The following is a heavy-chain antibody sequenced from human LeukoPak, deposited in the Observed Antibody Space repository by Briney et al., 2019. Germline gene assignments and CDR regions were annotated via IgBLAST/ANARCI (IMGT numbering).Heavy chain of an antibody. J-gene: IGHJ4*02. V-gene: IGHV3-7*03. CDR1: EFTFSSYW. Sequence: AGGSLRLSCAASEFTFSSYWMSWVRQAPGKGLEWVANIKQDGSEKYYVDSVKGRFTISRDNAKNPLYLQMNSLRAEDTAVYYCARAGSSSWFDYWGQGTLVTVSS. CDR3: ARAGSSSWFDY. D-gene: IGHD6-13*01. CDR2: IKQDGSEK.